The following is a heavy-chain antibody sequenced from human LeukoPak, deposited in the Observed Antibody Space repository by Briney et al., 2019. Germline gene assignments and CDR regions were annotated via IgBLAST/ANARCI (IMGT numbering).Heavy chain of an antibody. D-gene: IGHD3-10*01. CDR3: ARFSGPGMQHYYYYMDV. CDR2: LFSGGTK. V-gene: IGHV3-53*01. Sequence: GGSLRLSCAASGFSHSMKYMTWVRPAPGKGVVWGSDLFSGGTKYYADSVKGRFTVSRDNSKNMMYLQMKSRRAEDAAVYYWARFSGPGMQHYYYYMDVWGTGTTVTVSS. CDR1: GFSHSMKY. J-gene: IGHJ6*03.